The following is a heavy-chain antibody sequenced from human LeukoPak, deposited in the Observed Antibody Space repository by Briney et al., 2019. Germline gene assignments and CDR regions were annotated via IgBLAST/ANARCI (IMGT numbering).Heavy chain of an antibody. D-gene: IGHD3-9*01. CDR1: GYSFTSYW. CDR3: ATLRYFDWFLFDY. Sequence: GEALKISFKGSGYSFTSYWIGWGRRMPGKGGGEMGIIYPGDSDTRYSPSFQGQVTISADKSISTAYLQWSSLKASDTAMYYCATLRYFDWFLFDYWGQGTLVTVSS. CDR2: IYPGDSDT. V-gene: IGHV5-51*01. J-gene: IGHJ4*02.